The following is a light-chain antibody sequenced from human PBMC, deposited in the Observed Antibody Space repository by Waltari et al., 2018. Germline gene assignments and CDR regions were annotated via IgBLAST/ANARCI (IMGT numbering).Light chain of an antibody. V-gene: IGKV4-1*01. Sequence: DIVMTQSPDSLAVSLGERATINCKSSQSVLYSSDNKNYFAWFQHKPGLPPKLLIYWASTRESGVPDRFSGSGSETDFTLTISSLQAEDVAVYYCQQYYSTPFTFGPGTKVDIK. CDR1: QSVLYSSDNKNY. CDR3: QQYYSTPFT. J-gene: IGKJ3*01. CDR2: WAS.